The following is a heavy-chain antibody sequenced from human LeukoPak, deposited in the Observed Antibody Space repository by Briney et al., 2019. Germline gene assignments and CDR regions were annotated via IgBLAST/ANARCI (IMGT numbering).Heavy chain of an antibody. CDR1: GGSISSGDYY. CDR3: ARDQMYTSVWDY. V-gene: IGHV4-30-4*08. D-gene: IGHD6-19*01. Sequence: SETLSLTCTVSGGSISSGDYYWSWIRQPPGKGLEWIGYIYYSGSTYCNPSLKSRVTISVDTSKNQFSLKLTSVTAADTAVYYCARDQMYTSVWDYWGQGTLVTVSS. J-gene: IGHJ4*02. CDR2: IYYSGST.